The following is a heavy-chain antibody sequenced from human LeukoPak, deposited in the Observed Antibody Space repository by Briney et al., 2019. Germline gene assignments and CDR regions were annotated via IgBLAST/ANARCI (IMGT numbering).Heavy chain of an antibody. CDR3: ARDPYYDILTGYLIRGTFDI. J-gene: IGHJ3*02. V-gene: IGHV4-4*07. CDR2: MYTSGTT. CDR1: GDSIGSYY. D-gene: IGHD3-9*01. Sequence: PSETLSLTCTVSGDSIGSYYWSWIRQSAGKGLEWIGRMYTSGTTDYNPSLKSRVTMSVDTSKNQFSLKLNSVTAADTAVYYCARDPYYDILTGYLIRGTFDIWGQGTMVTVSS.